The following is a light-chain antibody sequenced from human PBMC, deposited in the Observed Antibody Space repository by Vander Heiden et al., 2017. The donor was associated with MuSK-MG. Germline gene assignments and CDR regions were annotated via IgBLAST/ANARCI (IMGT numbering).Light chain of an antibody. Sequence: SYELTQPPSVSVSPGQTARITCSGDALPIQYAYWYQQKPGQAPVLVIEIDSERPSGIPERFSGSRLGTTVTLTISGVQAEDEADDDCHSADSSGTYWVFGGGTKLTVL. CDR2: IDS. CDR1: ALPIQY. V-gene: IGLV3-25*03. CDR3: HSADSSGTYWV. J-gene: IGLJ3*02.